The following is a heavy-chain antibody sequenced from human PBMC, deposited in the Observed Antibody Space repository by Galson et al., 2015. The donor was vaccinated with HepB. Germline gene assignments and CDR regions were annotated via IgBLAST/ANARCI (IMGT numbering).Heavy chain of an antibody. CDR3: AVRLRSYAFDL. CDR1: GYTFTRYG. J-gene: IGHJ3*01. V-gene: IGHV1-18*01. Sequence: SVKVSCKASGYTFTRYGINWIRQAPGQGLEWMGWISAYNGDTNYAQNLQGRATMTTDTSTNTAFMEVRSLRSDDTAVYFCAVRLRSYAFDLWGQGTLVTVSS. CDR2: ISAYNGDT. D-gene: IGHD3-10*01.